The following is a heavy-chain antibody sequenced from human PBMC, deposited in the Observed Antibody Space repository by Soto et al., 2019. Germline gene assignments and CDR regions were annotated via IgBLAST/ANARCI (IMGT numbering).Heavy chain of an antibody. CDR1: GYSFTSYW. J-gene: IGHJ3*02. CDR3: ARTNDAFDI. Sequence: GESLKISCKGSGYSFTSYWIGWVRQMPGKGLEWMGIIYPGDSDTRYTPSFQGQVTTSGDKAISTAYLQWSSLKASATAMYYCARTNDAFDIWGQGTMVTVSS. V-gene: IGHV5-51*01. CDR2: IYPGDSDT.